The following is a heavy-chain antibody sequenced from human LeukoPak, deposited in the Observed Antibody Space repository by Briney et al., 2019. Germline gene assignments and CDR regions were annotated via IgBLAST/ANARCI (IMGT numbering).Heavy chain of an antibody. Sequence: KSGESLKISCKGSGYSFTSYWIGWVRQMPGKGLEWMGIIYPGDSDTRYSPSFQGQVTISADKSISTAYLQWSSLKASDTAMYYCAIHYYYDSSGYYPGAFDYWGQGTLVTVSS. CDR1: GYSFTSYW. D-gene: IGHD3-22*01. V-gene: IGHV5-51*01. J-gene: IGHJ4*02. CDR2: IYPGDSDT. CDR3: AIHYYYDSSGYYPGAFDY.